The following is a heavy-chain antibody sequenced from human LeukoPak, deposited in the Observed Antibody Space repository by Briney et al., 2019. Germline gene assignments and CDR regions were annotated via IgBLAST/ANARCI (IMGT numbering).Heavy chain of an antibody. CDR2: ISSSSTTI. V-gene: IGHV3-48*01. Sequence: GGSLRLSRAASGFNVSSYSMNWVRQAPGKGLEWVSYISSSSTTIYYADSVKGRFTISRDNAKNSLYLQMNSLRAEDTAVYYCARDKNDSSGYYYGYWGQGTLVTVSS. D-gene: IGHD3-22*01. CDR3: ARDKNDSSGYYYGY. J-gene: IGHJ4*02. CDR1: GFNVSSYS.